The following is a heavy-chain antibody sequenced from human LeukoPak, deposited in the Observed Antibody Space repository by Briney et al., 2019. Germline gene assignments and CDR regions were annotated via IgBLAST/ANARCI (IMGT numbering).Heavy chain of an antibody. V-gene: IGHV3-33*01. Sequence: GGSLRLSCAASGFTLCRYVVHWVGQAPGKGLEWVAVIWYDGSNKYYADSVKGRFTISRDNSKNTLYLKMNSLRAEDTAVYYCPRDKAGYLVCYYYPGIYVSGPGATFTVSS. CDR2: IWYDGSNK. D-gene: IGHD5-12*01. J-gene: IGHJ6*01. CDR1: GFTLCRYV. CDR3: PRDKAGYLVCYYYPGIYV.